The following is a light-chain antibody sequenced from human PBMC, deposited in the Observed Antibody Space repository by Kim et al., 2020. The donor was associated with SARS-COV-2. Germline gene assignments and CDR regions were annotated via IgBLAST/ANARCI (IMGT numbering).Light chain of an antibody. V-gene: IGKV3-20*01. CDR1: QSLRNRY. Sequence: PGESATLSCRASQSLRNRYLAWYQQKPGQAPRLLIYGASSRATGIPDRFTGSGSGADFILTISRLEPEDFAVYYCQQYGGSPETFGQGTKVDIK. J-gene: IGKJ1*01. CDR2: GAS. CDR3: QQYGGSPET.